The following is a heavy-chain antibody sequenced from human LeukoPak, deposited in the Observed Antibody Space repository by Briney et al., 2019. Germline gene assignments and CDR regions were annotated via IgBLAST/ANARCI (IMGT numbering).Heavy chain of an antibody. V-gene: IGHV3-64D*09. D-gene: IGHD3-22*01. J-gene: IGHJ4*02. CDR3: VKGGKGISDSSGYYLFDY. CDR1: GFTFSSYA. Sequence: GGSLRLSCSASGFTFSSYAMHWVRQAPGKALEYVSAISSNGGSTYYADSVKGRFTISRDNSKNTLYLQMSSLRAEDTAVYYCVKGGKGISDSSGYYLFDYWGQGTLVTVSS. CDR2: ISSNGGST.